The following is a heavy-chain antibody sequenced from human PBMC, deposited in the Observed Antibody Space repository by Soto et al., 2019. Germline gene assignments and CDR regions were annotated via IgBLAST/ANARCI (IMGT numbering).Heavy chain of an antibody. CDR3: ATYCSGGSCPPGLWK. D-gene: IGHD2-15*01. J-gene: IGHJ3*01. Sequence: QVQLVQSGAEVKKPGASVKVSCKASGYTFTSYYMHWVRQAPGQGLEWMGIINPGGGSTSYAQKFQGRVTMSRDTSTSTTYMELSSLRSEDTAVYYCATYCSGGSCPPGLWKWGQGTMVTVSS. CDR2: INPGGGST. CDR1: GYTFTSYY. V-gene: IGHV1-46*03.